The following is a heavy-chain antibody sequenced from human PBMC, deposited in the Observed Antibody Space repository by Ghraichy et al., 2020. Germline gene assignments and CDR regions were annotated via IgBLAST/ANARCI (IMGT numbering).Heavy chain of an antibody. CDR2: IYHSGST. J-gene: IGHJ4*02. D-gene: IGHD6-19*01. CDR1: GGSISSSNW. Sequence: SETLSLTCAVSGGSISSSNWWSWVRQPPGKGLEWFGEIYHSGSTNYNPSLKSRVTISVDKSKNQFFLKLSSVTAADTAVYYCARIAAVADPGRYFDYWGQGTLVTVSS. CDR3: ARIAAVADPGRYFDY. V-gene: IGHV4-4*02.